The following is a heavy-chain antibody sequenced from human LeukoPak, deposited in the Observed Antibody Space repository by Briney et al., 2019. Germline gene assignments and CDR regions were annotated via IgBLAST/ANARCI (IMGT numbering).Heavy chain of an antibody. J-gene: IGHJ3*02. CDR2: ISAYNGNT. V-gene: IGHV1-18*01. Sequence: ASVKVSCKASGYTFTSYGISWVRQAPGQGLEWMGWISAYNGNTNYAQKLQGRVTMTTDTSTSTASMELRSLTSDDTALYYCARDSTSGWYSSGNDAFDIWGQGTMVTVSS. CDR1: GYTFTSYG. D-gene: IGHD6-19*01. CDR3: ARDSTSGWYSSGNDAFDI.